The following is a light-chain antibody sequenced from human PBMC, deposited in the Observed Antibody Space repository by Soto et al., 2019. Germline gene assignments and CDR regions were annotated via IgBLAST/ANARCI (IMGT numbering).Light chain of an antibody. V-gene: IGKV3-20*01. CDR3: QQYTAWPLT. CDR2: GIS. J-gene: IGKJ1*01. CDR1: QSVTSNY. Sequence: EVVMTQSPATLSVSLGEGPTLSCRASQSVTSNYLAWYQQKPGKAPRLLIHGISNRATGVPDRFSGSGSGTDCTLTISRLEPEDFAVYYCQQYTAWPLTFGQGTKVDI.